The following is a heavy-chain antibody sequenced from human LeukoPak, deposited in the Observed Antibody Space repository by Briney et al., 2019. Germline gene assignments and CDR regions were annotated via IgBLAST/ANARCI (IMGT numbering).Heavy chain of an antibody. CDR2: IYWNDDK. J-gene: IGHJ3*02. CDR3: AHSGTVTTPHDAFDI. D-gene: IGHD4-17*01. Sequence: ESGPTLVNPTQTLTLTCTFSGFSLSTSGVGVGWVRQPPGKALEWLAFIYWNDDKRYSPSLKSRLTITKDTSKNQVVLTMTNMDPVDTATYYCAHSGTVTTPHDAFDIWGRGTMVTVFS. CDR1: GFSLSTSGVG. V-gene: IGHV2-5*01.